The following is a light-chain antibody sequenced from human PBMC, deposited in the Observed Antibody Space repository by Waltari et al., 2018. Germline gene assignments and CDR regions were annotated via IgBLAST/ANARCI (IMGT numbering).Light chain of an antibody. CDR1: QSLLYGNGFNY. Sequence: DIEMTQSPLSLPVTPGEPASISCRDSQSLLYGNGFNYVDWYLQKPGQSPQLLIYLGSNRASGVSDRFSGSGSGTDFTLKISRVEAGDVGLYYCMQGLQTPYTFGRGTKLEIK. CDR3: MQGLQTPYT. J-gene: IGKJ2*01. CDR2: LGS. V-gene: IGKV2-28*01.